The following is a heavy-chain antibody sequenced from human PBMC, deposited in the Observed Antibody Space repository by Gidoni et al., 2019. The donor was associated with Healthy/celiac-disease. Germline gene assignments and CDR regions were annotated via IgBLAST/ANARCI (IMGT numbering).Heavy chain of an antibody. CDR3: AREMATISPQPNFDY. J-gene: IGHJ4*02. CDR1: VDSLISRDYY. V-gene: IGHV4-30-4*01. CDR2: IYYSGST. Sequence: QVQLQESGPGLVKPSQTLSLTCTVPVDSLISRDYYWSWFRQPPGKGLEWIGYIYYSGSTYYNPSLKSRVTISVDTSKNQFSLKLSSVTAADTAVYYCAREMATISPQPNFDYWGQGTLVTVSS. D-gene: IGHD5-12*01.